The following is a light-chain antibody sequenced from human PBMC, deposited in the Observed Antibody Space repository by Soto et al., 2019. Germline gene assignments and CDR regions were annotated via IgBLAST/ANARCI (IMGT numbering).Light chain of an antibody. J-gene: IGKJ5*01. CDR1: PSFTTSQ. CDR3: QQRSNLPLIT. V-gene: IGKV3-11*01. CDR2: GAS. Sequence: YRAPLFCRARPSFTTSQLAWYQQRPGQAPRVLIFGASTRATGIPARFSGSGSGTDFTLTISSLEPEDFAVYYCQQRSNLPLITFGQGTRLEI.